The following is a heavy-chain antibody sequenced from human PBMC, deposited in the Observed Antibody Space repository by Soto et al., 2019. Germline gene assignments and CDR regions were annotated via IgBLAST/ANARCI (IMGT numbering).Heavy chain of an antibody. D-gene: IGHD3-22*01. CDR3: ARDGDYYDSSGYYWRYFDY. CDR2: IYYSGST. Sequence: SETLSLTCTVSGGSISSCDYYWSCIRQRPGKGLEWIGYIYYSGSTYYNPSLKSRVTISVDTSKNQFSLKLSSVTAADTAVYYCARDGDYYDSSGYYWRYFDYWGRGTLVT. CDR1: GGSISSCDYY. J-gene: IGHJ4*02. V-gene: IGHV4-30-4*01.